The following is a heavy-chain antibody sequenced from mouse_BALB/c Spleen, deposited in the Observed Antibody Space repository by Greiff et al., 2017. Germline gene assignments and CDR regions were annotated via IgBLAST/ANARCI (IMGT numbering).Heavy chain of an antibody. CDR3: ARSYYRYDGFAY. CDR1: GFNIKDYY. D-gene: IGHD2-14*01. V-gene: IGHV14-1*02. Sequence: EVKLVESGAELVRPGALVKLSCKASGFNIKDYYMHWVKQRPEQGLEWIGWIDPENGNTIYDPKFQGKASITADTSSNTAYLQLSSLTSEDTAVYYCARSYYRYDGFAYWGQGTLVTVSA. CDR2: IDPENGNT. J-gene: IGHJ3*01.